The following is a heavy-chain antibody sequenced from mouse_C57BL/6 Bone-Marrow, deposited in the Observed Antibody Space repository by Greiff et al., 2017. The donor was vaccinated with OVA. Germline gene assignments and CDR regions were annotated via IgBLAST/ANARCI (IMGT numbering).Heavy chain of an antibody. V-gene: IGHV5-4*01. CDR3: ARDDWANFDY. J-gene: IGHJ2*01. D-gene: IGHD4-1*01. CDR1: GFTFSSYA. Sequence: EVKLMESGGGLVKPGGSLKLSCAASGFTFSSYAMYWVRQTPEKRLEWVATISDGGSYTYYTDNVKGRFTISRDNAKNDLYLQMRHLKSEDTAMYYCARDDWANFDYWGQGTTRTVSS. CDR2: ISDGGSYT.